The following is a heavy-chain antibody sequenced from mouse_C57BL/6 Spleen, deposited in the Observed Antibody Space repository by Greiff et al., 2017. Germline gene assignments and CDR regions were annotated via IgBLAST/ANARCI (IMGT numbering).Heavy chain of an antibody. Sequence: QVQLKQPGAELVKPGASVKMSCKASGYTFTSYWITWVKQRPGQGLEWIGDIYPGSGSTNYNEKFKSKATLTVDTSSSTAYMQLSSLTSEDSAVYYCARSGDYYGSSYWYFDVWGTGTTVTVSS. D-gene: IGHD1-1*01. V-gene: IGHV1-55*01. J-gene: IGHJ1*03. CDR1: GYTFTSYW. CDR3: ARSGDYYGSSYWYFDV. CDR2: IYPGSGST.